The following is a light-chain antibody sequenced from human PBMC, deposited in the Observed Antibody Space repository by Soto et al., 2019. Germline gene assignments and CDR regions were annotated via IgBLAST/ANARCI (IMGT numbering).Light chain of an antibody. CDR1: QGIRDD. CDR3: LQHYSYPFT. Sequence: AIQMTHSPSSLSASLGDRVTITCRASQGIRDDLAWYQQKPGRAPRLLIYDASTLQDGVPSRFSGSGSGTDFTLIISGLQAEDFATYYCLQHYSYPFTFGQGTRLEIK. V-gene: IGKV1-6*01. J-gene: IGKJ5*01. CDR2: DAS.